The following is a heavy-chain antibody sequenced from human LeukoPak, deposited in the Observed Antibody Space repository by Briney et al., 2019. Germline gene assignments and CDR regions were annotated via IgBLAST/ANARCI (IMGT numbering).Heavy chain of an antibody. D-gene: IGHD4-17*01. CDR3: ARDRSNGDYAFDY. J-gene: IGHJ4*02. CDR1: EFTFSND. V-gene: IGHV3-21*01. CDR2: ISSYSSYI. Sequence: PGGSLRLSCAASEFTFSNDMNWVRQAPGKGLEWVSSISSYSSYIYYADSVKGLFTISRDNAKNSLYLQMNSLRAEDTAVYYCARDRSNGDYAFDYWGQGALVTVSS.